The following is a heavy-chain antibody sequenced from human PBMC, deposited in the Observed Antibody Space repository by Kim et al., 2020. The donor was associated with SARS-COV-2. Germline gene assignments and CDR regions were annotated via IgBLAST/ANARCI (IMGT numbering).Heavy chain of an antibody. J-gene: IGHJ5*02. V-gene: IGHV4-39*01. CDR3: ARRPHSSSWYNWFDP. D-gene: IGHD6-13*01. Sequence: PSREGRVTISVDTSKNQFSLKLSSVTAADTAVYYCARRPHSSSWYNWFDPWGQGTLVTVSS.